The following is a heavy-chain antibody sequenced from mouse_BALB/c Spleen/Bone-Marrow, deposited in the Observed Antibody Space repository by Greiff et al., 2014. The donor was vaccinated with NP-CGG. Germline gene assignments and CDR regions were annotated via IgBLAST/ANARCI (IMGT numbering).Heavy chain of an antibody. CDR2: IWADGST. Sequence: QVQLQQSGPGLVAPSQSLSITCTVSGFSLTNYDVHWVRQPPGKGLEWLGVIWADGSTNYNSALMSRLSNSKDNSKSQVFFKMNSLQTDDTAMYYCARITTATGAMDYWGQGTSVTVSS. D-gene: IGHD1-2*01. CDR3: ARITTATGAMDY. V-gene: IGHV2-9*02. CDR1: GFSLTNYD. J-gene: IGHJ4*01.